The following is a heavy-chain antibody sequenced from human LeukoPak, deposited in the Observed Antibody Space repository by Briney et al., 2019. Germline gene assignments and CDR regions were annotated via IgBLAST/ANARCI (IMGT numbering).Heavy chain of an antibody. CDR1: GFRFSSYG. D-gene: IGHD3-22*01. CDR3: AKDSSFLNVGYFDF. Sequence: GGSLRLSCAASGFRFSSYGIHWVRQAPGKGLEWVAVIIHDGSKGYYADSLKGRFTISRDNSKNTAYLQINSLRGEDTAIYYCAKDSSFLNVGYFDFWGQGILVTVSS. V-gene: IGHV3-33*03. CDR2: IIHDGSKG. J-gene: IGHJ4*02.